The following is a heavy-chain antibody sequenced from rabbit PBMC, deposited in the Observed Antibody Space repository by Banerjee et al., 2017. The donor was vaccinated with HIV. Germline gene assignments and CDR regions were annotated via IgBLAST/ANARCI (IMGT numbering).Heavy chain of an antibody. V-gene: IGHV1S40*01. J-gene: IGHJ4*01. D-gene: IGHD8-1*01. CDR2: INTSSGST. CDR3: AREDDNSSYYDL. Sequence: EWIACINTSSGSTVYASWAKGRFTISKTSWTTVTLQMTSLTAADTATYFCAREDDNSSYYDLWGQGTLVTVS.